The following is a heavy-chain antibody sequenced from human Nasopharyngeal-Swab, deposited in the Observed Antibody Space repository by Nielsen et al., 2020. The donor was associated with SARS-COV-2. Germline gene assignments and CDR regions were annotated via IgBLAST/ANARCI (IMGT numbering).Heavy chain of an antibody. Sequence: WVRQAPGQGLEWMGWMNPNSGNTKYSQKFQGRVTITRDTSASTAYMELSSLRSEDTAVYYCARDLWSSSSWYALELTRGIDPWGQGTLVTISS. CDR2: MNPNSGNT. D-gene: IGHD6-13*01. CDR3: ARDLWSSSSWYALELTRGIDP. J-gene: IGHJ5*02. V-gene: IGHV1-3*01.